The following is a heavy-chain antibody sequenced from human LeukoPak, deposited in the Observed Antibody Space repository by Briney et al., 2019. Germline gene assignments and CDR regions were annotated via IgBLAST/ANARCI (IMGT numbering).Heavy chain of an antibody. V-gene: IGHV1-46*01. CDR3: ALTSFGGVIASFDY. J-gene: IGHJ4*02. CDR2: INPSGGST. CDR1: GYTFTGYY. D-gene: IGHD3-16*02. Sequence: ASVKVSCKASGYTFTGYYMHWVRQAPGQGLEWMGIINPSGGSTSYAQKFQGRVTMTRDMSTSTVYMELSSLRSEDTAVYYCALTSFGGVIASFDYWGQGTLVTVSS.